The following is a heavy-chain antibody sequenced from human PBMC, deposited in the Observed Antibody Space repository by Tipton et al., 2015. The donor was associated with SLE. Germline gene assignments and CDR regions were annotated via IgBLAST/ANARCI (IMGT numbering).Heavy chain of an antibody. CDR1: GGSISSYY. J-gene: IGHJ3*02. D-gene: IGHD2-15*01. Sequence: TLSLTCTVSGGSISSYYWSWIRQPSGKGLEWIGRIYTSGSTNYNPPLNSRVTMSVDTSKNKFSLKLSSVTAADTAVYYCARDRGSLGALDIWGQGTMDTVSS. V-gene: IGHV4-4*07. CDR2: IYTSGST. CDR3: ARDRGSLGALDI.